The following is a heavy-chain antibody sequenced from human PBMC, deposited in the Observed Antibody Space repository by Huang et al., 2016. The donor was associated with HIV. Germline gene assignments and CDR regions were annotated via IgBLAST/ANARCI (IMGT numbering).Heavy chain of an antibody. V-gene: IGHV1-24*01. Sequence: QVHLLQSGTDMKKPGASVKVSCKVSGSFVTEVSMHWLRQTPGKGLEWMGGLNPENLKIVYAEKFKGRVTMTEDTDTAYLEMTSLKYDDTAIYYCAIGPRGIATTYFDYWGQGTLVTVSS. CDR2: LNPENLKI. J-gene: IGHJ4*02. CDR3: AIGPRGIATTYFDY. D-gene: IGHD3-10*01. CDR1: GSFVTEVS.